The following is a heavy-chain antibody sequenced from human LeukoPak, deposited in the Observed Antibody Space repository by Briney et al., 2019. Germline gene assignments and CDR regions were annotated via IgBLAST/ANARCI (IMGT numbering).Heavy chain of an antibody. CDR1: RGSISSSSYY. Sequence: SETLSLTCTVSRGSISSSSYYWGWIRQPPGKRLEWIGSFYYIGGTYYNPSLEGRVTISADSSKNQFSLKLTSVTAADTALYYCPRILTTFDSWGQATLVTVS. J-gene: IGHJ4*02. D-gene: IGHD4-11*01. V-gene: IGHV4-39*01. CDR3: PRILTTFDS. CDR2: FYYIGGT.